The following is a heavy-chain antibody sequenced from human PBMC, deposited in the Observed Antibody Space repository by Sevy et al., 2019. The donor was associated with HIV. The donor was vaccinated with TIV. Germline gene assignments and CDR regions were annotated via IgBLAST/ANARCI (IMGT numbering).Heavy chain of an antibody. CDR2: IYHSGST. J-gene: IGHJ5*02. CDR3: ARGLGYCSGGSCFQSGSWFDP. V-gene: IGHV4-30-2*01. CDR1: GGSISSGGYS. D-gene: IGHD2-15*01. Sequence: LSLTCAVSGGSISSGGYSWSWIRQPPGRGLEWIGYIYHSGSTYYNPSLKSRVTISVDRSKNQFSLKLSSVTAADTAVYYCARGLGYCSGGSCFQSGSWFDPWGQGTLVTVSS.